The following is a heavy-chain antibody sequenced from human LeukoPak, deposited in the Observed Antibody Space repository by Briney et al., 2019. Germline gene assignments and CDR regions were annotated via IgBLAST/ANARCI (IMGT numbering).Heavy chain of an antibody. CDR1: GGSISDSNYY. D-gene: IGHD6-25*01. V-gene: IGHV4-39*01. CDR2: IYYSGSA. CDR3: ARQSTIAAARIDP. Sequence: SETLSLTRSVSGGSISDSNYYWGWIRQPPGRGLEWIANIYYSGSAYYSPSLKSRVTVSVDTSKNQFSLKLNSVTAADTAVYYCARQSTIAAARIDPWGQGTLVTVSS. J-gene: IGHJ5*02.